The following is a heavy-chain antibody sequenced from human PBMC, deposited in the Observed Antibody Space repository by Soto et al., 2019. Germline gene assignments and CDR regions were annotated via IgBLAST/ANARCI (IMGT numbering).Heavy chain of an antibody. V-gene: IGHV3-15*01. CDR2: IKSKTDGGTT. CDR1: GFTFSNAW. CDR3: TTDSTKRVPYYFDY. J-gene: IGHJ4*02. Sequence: PGGSLRLSCAASGFTFSNAWMSWVRQAPGKGLEWVGRIKSKTDGGTTDYAAPVKGRFTISRDDSKNTLYLQMNSLKTEDTAVYYCTTDSTKRVPYYFDYWGQGTLVTVSS. D-gene: IGHD2-8*01.